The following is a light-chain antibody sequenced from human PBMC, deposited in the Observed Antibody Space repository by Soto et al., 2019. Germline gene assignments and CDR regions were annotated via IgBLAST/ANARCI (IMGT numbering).Light chain of an antibody. CDR3: HQYHTVPWT. V-gene: IGKV4-1*01. CDR1: QSLLYRTSNKDY. Sequence: IVMAQSPDSLAVSLGERATINCKSSQSLLYRTSNKDYLAWYQQRPGQPPKLLIHWASTRESGVPDRFSGSGSGTDLTLTISSLQAEDVAVYYCHQYHTVPWTFGQGTKVEI. J-gene: IGKJ1*01. CDR2: WAS.